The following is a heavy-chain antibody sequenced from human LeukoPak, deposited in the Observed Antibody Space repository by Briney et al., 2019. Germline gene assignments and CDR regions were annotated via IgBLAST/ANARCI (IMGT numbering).Heavy chain of an antibody. CDR3: AREVQNWFDP. CDR2: IYYSGST. Sequence: SETLSLTCTVSGGSISNYYWSWIRQPPGKGLEWIGYIYYSGSTNYNPSLKSRVTISVDTSKNQFSLKLSSVTAADTAVYYCAREVQNWFDPWGQGTLVTVSS. CDR1: GGSISNYY. V-gene: IGHV4-59*01. J-gene: IGHJ5*02. D-gene: IGHD4/OR15-4a*01.